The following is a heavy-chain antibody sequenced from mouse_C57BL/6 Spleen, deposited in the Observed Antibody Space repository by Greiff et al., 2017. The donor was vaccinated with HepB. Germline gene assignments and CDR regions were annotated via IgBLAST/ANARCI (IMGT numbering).Heavy chain of an antibody. CDR2: ISDGGSYT. D-gene: IGHD3-1*01. J-gene: IGHJ2*01. V-gene: IGHV5-4*01. CDR1: GFTFSSYA. CDR3: ARAGPGDYFDY. Sequence: EVQVVESGGGLVKPGGSLKLSCAASGFTFSSYAMSWVRQTPEKRLEWVATISDGGSYTYYPDNVKGRFTISRDNAKNNLYLQMSHLKSEDTAMYYCARAGPGDYFDYWGQGTTLTVSS.